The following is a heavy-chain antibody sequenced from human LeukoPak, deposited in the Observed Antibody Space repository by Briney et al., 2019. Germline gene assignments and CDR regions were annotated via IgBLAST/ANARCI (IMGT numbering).Heavy chain of an antibody. D-gene: IGHD6-19*01. CDR1: GFTFGNYA. CDR3: VRRGDASSGWGDHDF. CDR2: IGGSGDKT. V-gene: IGHV3-23*01. J-gene: IGHJ4*02. Sequence: PGGSLRLSCAASGFTFGNYAMNWVRQAPGKGLEWVSTIGGSGDKTFYADSVKGRFTISRDNSKNMVHLQMNSLTGEDTALYYCVRRGDASSGWGDHDFWGQGALVTVSS.